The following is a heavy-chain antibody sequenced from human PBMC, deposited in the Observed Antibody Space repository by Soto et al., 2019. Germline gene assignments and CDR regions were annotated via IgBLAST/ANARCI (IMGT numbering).Heavy chain of an antibody. J-gene: IGHJ6*02. CDR2: INPKGGGT. V-gene: IGHV1-2*04. Sequence: ASVKVSCKASGYSFTDYHIHWLRQAPGQGLEWLGRINPKGGGTSTAQKFQGWVTMTRDRSISTVYMELTRLRSDDTAVYFCARGHSTDCSNGVCSFFYNHEMDVWGQGTTVTVSS. D-gene: IGHD2-8*01. CDR1: GYSFTDYH. CDR3: ARGHSTDCSNGVCSFFYNHEMDV.